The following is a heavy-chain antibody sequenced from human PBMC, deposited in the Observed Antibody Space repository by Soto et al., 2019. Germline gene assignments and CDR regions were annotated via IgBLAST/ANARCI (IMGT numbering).Heavy chain of an antibody. CDR3: ARGPNGMDV. CDR2: FYYSGST. J-gene: IGHJ6*02. V-gene: IGHV4-39*01. Sequence: PSETLSLTCIVSGASISSTTYYWGWIRQPPGKGLEWIGSFYYSGSTYYNPSLKSRVTISVETSKNQFSLKLSSMTAADTAVYYCARGPNGMDVWGQGTMVTASS. CDR1: GASISSTTYY.